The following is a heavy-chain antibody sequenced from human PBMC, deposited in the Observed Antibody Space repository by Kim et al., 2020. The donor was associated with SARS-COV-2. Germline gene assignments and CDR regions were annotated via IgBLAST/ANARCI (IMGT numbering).Heavy chain of an antibody. J-gene: IGHJ4*02. Sequence: YYNPSLKSRVTIAVDASKNQFALKLSSVTAADTAVYYCARDGLSGYAFDYWGQGTLVTVSS. CDR3: ARDGLSGYAFDY. V-gene: IGHV4-31*02. D-gene: IGHD5-12*01.